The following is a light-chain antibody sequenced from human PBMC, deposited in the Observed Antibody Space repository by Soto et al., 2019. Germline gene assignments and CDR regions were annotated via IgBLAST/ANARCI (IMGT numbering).Light chain of an antibody. CDR2: AAS. CDR1: QDISSY. V-gene: IGKV1-9*01. J-gene: IGKJ4*01. Sequence: DIQLTQSPSFLSASVGDRVTITCRTSQDISSYLDWYQQKPGKAPQLLISAASTLQSGVPSRFSGSGSGTEFTLTISSLQPEEFATYYCQQLKSYPLSFGGGTKVEI. CDR3: QQLKSYPLS.